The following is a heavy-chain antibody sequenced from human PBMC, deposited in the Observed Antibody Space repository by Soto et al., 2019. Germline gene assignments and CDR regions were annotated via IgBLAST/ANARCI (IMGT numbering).Heavy chain of an antibody. V-gene: IGHV3-21*01. CDR1: GFTFSSYS. CDR3: ARGRTFIAVPFDY. J-gene: IGHJ4*02. CDR2: ISSSSSYI. D-gene: IGHD6-19*01. Sequence: GGSLRLSCAASGFTFSSYSMNWVRQAPGKGLEWVSSISSSSSYIYYADSVKGRFTISRDNAKNSLYLQTNSLRAEDTAVYYCARGRTFIAVPFDYWGQGTLVTVSS.